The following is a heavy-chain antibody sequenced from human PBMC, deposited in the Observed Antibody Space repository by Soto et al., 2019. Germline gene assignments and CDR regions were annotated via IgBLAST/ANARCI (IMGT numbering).Heavy chain of an antibody. CDR2: IYYIGSS. Sequence: PAGTLSLSCTVSGFTFSSCSKYWVWHRPPPGNGLDWMGSIYYIGSSYYNPSLKSRVTISVHTSKNPFSLELSSVTAAVTAVYYCARRIRTNPWEHIAARLPYWFVPWGQGNLVTVSS. V-gene: IGHV4-39*01. D-gene: IGHD6-6*01. CDR3: ARRIRTNPWEHIAARLPYWFVP. CDR1: GFTFSSCSKY. J-gene: IGHJ5*02.